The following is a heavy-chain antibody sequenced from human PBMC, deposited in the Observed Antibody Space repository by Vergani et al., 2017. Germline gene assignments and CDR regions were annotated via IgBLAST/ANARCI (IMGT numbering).Heavy chain of an antibody. V-gene: IGHV5-51*01. D-gene: IGHD1-26*01. J-gene: IGHJ6*03. Sequence: EVQLVQSGAEVKKPGESLKISCKGSGYSFTSYWIGWVRQMPGKGLEWMGIIYPGDSDTRYSPSFQGQVTISADKSISTTYLQWSSLRAADTAIKYWAGLVGAARRYYCYDMDVWGKGTTVTVSS. CDR1: GYSFTSYW. CDR3: AGLVGAARRYYCYDMDV. CDR2: IYPGDSDT.